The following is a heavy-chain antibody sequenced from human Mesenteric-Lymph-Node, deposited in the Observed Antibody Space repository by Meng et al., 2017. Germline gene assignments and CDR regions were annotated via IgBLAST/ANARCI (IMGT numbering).Heavy chain of an antibody. CDR3: ATTEYSSSSNTDY. J-gene: IGHJ4*02. V-gene: IGHV3-21*01. Sequence: GESLKISCAGSGFTFSRYGMHWVRQAPGKGLEWVSSISSSSSYIYYADSVKGRFTISRDNAKNSLYLQMNSLRAEDTAVYYCATTEYSSSSNTDYWGQGTLVTVSS. CDR1: GFTFSRYG. CDR2: ISSSSSYI. D-gene: IGHD6-6*01.